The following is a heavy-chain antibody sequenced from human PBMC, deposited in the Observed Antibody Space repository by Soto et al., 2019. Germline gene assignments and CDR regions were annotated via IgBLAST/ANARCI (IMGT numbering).Heavy chain of an antibody. Sequence: PGGSLRLSCAASGFTFCSYAMSWVRQAPLKWLEWVSTISGSGDSTYYADSVKGRFTISRDNSKNTLYLQMNSLRAEDTAVYYCATPLYSSSNYYYYGMDVWGQGTTVTGSS. J-gene: IGHJ6*02. CDR2: ISGSGDST. CDR3: ATPLYSSSNYYYYGMDV. D-gene: IGHD6-6*01. V-gene: IGHV3-23*01. CDR1: GFTFCSYA.